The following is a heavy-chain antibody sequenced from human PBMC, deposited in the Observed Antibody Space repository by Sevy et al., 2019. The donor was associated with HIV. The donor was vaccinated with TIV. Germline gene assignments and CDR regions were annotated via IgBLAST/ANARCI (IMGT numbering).Heavy chain of an antibody. D-gene: IGHD3-16*01. Sequence: ASVKVSCKASGYTFTSYGISWVRQAPGQGLEWMGWISAYNGNTNYAQKLQGRVTMTTDTSTSTAYMGLRSLRSDDTAVYYWAREQGGIRAFDIWGQGTMVTVSS. CDR3: AREQGGIRAFDI. CDR2: ISAYNGNT. J-gene: IGHJ3*02. CDR1: GYTFTSYG. V-gene: IGHV1-18*01.